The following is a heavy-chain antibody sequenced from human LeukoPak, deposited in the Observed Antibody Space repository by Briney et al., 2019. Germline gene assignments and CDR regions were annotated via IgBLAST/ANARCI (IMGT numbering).Heavy chain of an antibody. CDR1: GFTFDDYG. CDR3: ARDRGRYFDWLLYDY. CDR2: INWDGGST. J-gene: IGHJ4*02. V-gene: IGHV3-20*04. Sequence: GGSLRLSCAASGFTFDDYGMSWVRQAPGKGLEWVSGINWDGGSTGYADSVKGRFTISRDNAKNSLYLQMNSLRAEDTAVYYCARDRGRYFDWLLYDYWGQGTLVTVSS. D-gene: IGHD3-9*01.